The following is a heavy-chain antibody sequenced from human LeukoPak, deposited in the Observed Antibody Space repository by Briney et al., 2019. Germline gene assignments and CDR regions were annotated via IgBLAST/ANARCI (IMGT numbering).Heavy chain of an antibody. V-gene: IGHV3-48*04. CDR3: ARDPALCYYDSSGYYY. J-gene: IGHJ4*02. D-gene: IGHD3-22*01. CDR1: GFTFSSYS. Sequence: GGSLRLSCAASGFTFSSYSMNWVRQAPGKGLEWVSYISSSSSTIYYADSVKGRFTISRDNAKNSLYLQMNSLRAEDTAVYYCARDPALCYYDSSGYYYWGQGTLVTVSS. CDR2: ISSSSSTI.